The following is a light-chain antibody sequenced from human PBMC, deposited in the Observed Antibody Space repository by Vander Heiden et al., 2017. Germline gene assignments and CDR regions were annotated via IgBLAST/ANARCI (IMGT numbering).Light chain of an antibody. CDR1: TTNIKNNY. Sequence: QSVLTQPTSTFWTPGQRVTFSSPASTTNIKNNYVYWYRKFPGTAPKIVIYRDNQRPSGISDRFSGSKSGTSASLAISGLRSEDEADYYCATWDDSLSSWVFGGGTGLTVL. J-gene: IGLJ3*02. CDR3: ATWDDSLSSWV. V-gene: IGLV1-47*01. CDR2: RDN.